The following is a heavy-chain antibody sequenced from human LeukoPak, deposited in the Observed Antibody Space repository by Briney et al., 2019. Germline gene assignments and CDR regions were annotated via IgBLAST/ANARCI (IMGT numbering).Heavy chain of an antibody. D-gene: IGHD4-11*01. Sequence: PGGSLRLSCVASGFTFSSYAMSWVRQAPGKGLEWVSVIYSGGSTYYADSVKGRFTISRDNSKNTLYLQMNSLRAEDTAVYYCAVYRGSYYYGMDVWGQGTTVTVSS. CDR1: GFTFSSYA. CDR3: AVYRGSYYYGMDV. V-gene: IGHV3-53*01. CDR2: IYSGGST. J-gene: IGHJ6*02.